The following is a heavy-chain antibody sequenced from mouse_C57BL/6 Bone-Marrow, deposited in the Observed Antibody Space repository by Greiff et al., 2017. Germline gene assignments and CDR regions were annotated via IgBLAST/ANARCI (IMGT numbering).Heavy chain of an antibody. J-gene: IGHJ1*03. D-gene: IGHD1-1*01. V-gene: IGHV1-85*01. CDR2: IYPRDGST. CDR1: GYTFTSYD. CDR3: ARLEFDGSSGDWYFDV. Sequence: QVQLKESGPELVKPGASVKLSCKASGYTFTSYDINWVKQRPGQGLEWIGWIYPRDGSTTYNEKFKGKATLTVDTSSSTAYMELHSLTSEDSAVSFCARLEFDGSSGDWYFDVWGTGTTVTVSS.